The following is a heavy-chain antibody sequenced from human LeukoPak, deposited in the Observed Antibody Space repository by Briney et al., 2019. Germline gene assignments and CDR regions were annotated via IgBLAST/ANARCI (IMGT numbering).Heavy chain of an antibody. CDR1: GFTFSSYS. Sequence: GGSLRLSCAASGFTFSSYSMTWVRQAPGKGLEWVSSISSSSSYIYYADSVKGRFTISRDNAKNSLYLQMNSLRAEDTAVYYCARHWSGYFRPWGQGTLVTVSS. J-gene: IGHJ5*02. V-gene: IGHV3-21*01. D-gene: IGHD3-3*01. CDR2: ISSSSSYI. CDR3: ARHWSGYFRP.